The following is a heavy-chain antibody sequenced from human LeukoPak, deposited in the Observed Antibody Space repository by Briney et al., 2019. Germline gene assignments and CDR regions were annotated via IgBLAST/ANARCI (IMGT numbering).Heavy chain of an antibody. D-gene: IGHD2-15*01. J-gene: IGHJ6*02. V-gene: IGHV4-59*01. CDR1: GGSISLYY. Sequence: SETLSLTCVVSGGSISLYYWTWVRQSPGKAPEWIGYIYSRGSADSGSPDYNPSLRGRVTISVDTSKNHVSLKLTSVTAADTAVYFCARATRYYYNGMDLWGPGTTVTVSS. CDR2: IYSRGSADSGSP. CDR3: ARATRYYYNGMDL.